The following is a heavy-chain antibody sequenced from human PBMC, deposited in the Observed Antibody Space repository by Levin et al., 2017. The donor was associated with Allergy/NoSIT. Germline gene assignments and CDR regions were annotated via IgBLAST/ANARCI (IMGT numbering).Heavy chain of an antibody. CDR1: GYSISSGYY. Sequence: PSETLSLTCTVSGYSISSGYYWGWIRQPPGKGLEWIGSIYHSGSTYYNPSLKSRVTISVDTSKNQFSLKLSSVTAADTAVYYCARDGTSYGAGSIDYWGQGTLVTVSS. J-gene: IGHJ4*02. V-gene: IGHV4-38-2*02. CDR3: ARDGTSYGAGSIDY. D-gene: IGHD3-10*01. CDR2: IYHSGST.